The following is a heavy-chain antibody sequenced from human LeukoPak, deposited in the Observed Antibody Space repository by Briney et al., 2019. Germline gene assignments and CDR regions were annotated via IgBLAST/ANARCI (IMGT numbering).Heavy chain of an antibody. CDR1: GGSFSGYY. Sequence: SETLSLTCAVYGGSFSGYYWSWIHQPPGKGLEWIGEINHSGSTNFNPSLKSRVTISVDTSKNQFSLKLSSVTAADTAVYYCARTNPEYYDYVWGSYRPGAFDIWGQGTMVTVSS. CDR3: ARTNPEYYDYVWGSYRPGAFDI. J-gene: IGHJ3*02. V-gene: IGHV4-34*01. D-gene: IGHD3-16*02. CDR2: INHSGST.